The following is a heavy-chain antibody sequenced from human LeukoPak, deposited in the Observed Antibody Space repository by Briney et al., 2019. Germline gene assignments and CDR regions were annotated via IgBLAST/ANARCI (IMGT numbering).Heavy chain of an antibody. J-gene: IGHJ4*02. Sequence: SETLSLTCTVSGGPISSGGYYWSWIRQPPGKGLEWIGYIYHSGSTYYNPSLKSRVTISVDTSKNQFSLKLSSVTAADTAVYYCARVRYCSSTSCYTFDYWGQGTLVTVSS. V-gene: IGHV4-30-2*05. D-gene: IGHD2-2*02. CDR1: GGPISSGGYY. CDR2: IYHSGST. CDR3: ARVRYCSSTSCYTFDY.